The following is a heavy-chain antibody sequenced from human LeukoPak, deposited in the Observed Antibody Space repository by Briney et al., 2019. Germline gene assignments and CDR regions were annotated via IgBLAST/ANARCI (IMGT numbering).Heavy chain of an antibody. CDR1: GGSISSFY. J-gene: IGHJ3*02. D-gene: IGHD3-10*01. CDR3: AKQRAYRGEWAFDI. V-gene: IGHV4-59*08. Sequence: SETLSLTCTVSGGSISSFYWSWIRQPPGKGLEWIGYISYSGSTNYNPSLKSRVTISVDTSKNQMSLWLNSVTAADTAVYYCAKQRAYRGEWAFDIWGQGTRVIVS. CDR2: ISYSGST.